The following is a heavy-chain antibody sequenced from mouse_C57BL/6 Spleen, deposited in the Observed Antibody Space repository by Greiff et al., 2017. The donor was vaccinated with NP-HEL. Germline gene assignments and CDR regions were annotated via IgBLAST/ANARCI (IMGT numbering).Heavy chain of an antibody. CDR3: ATAQATWGFAY. CDR1: GYTFTSYW. J-gene: IGHJ3*01. V-gene: IGHV1-52*01. Sequence: QVQLKQPGAELVRPGSSVKLSCKASGYTFTSYWMHWVKQRPIQGLEWIGNIDPSDSETHYNQKFKDKATLTVDKSSSTAYMQLSSLTSEDSAVYYCATAQATWGFAYWGQGTLVTVSA. D-gene: IGHD3-2*02. CDR2: IDPSDSET.